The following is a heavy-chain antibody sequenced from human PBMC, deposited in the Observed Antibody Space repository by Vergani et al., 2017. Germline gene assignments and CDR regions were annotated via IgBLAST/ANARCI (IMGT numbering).Heavy chain of an antibody. CDR2: IRSKANSYAT. Sequence: EVQLAESGGGLVQPGGSLKLSCAASGFTFSGSAMHWVRQASGKGLEWVGRIRSKANSYATAYAASVKGRFTISRDDSKNTAYLQMSSLKTEDTAVYYCTSLLWFGESPWGQGTLVTVSS. J-gene: IGHJ5*02. CDR3: TSLLWFGESP. D-gene: IGHD3-10*01. CDR1: GFTFSGSA. V-gene: IGHV3-73*02.